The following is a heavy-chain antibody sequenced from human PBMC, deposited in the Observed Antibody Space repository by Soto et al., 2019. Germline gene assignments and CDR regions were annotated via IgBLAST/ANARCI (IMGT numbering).Heavy chain of an antibody. CDR2: IGYDGTNK. V-gene: IGHV3-30*18. CDR1: GFTFSSYG. J-gene: IGHJ4*02. Sequence: QVQLVESGGGVAQPGRSLRLSCAASGFTFSSYGMHWVRQAPGKGLEWVAVIGYDGTNKYYADSVKGRFTISRDNSENTLYLQMNSLRAEDTAVYYCAKEYSSGFDFWGQGTLVTVSS. D-gene: IGHD6-19*01. CDR3: AKEYSSGFDF.